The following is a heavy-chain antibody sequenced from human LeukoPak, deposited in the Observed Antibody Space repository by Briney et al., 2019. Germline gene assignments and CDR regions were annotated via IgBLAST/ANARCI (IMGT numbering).Heavy chain of an antibody. CDR2: ISWNSGSI. CDR3: ARTVYSNYAWFDP. D-gene: IGHD4-11*01. V-gene: IGHV3-9*01. Sequence: GGSLRLSCAASGFTFSSYAMHWVRQAPGKGLEWVSGISWNSGSIGYADSVKGRFTISRDNAKNSLYLQMNSLRAEDTALYYCARTVYSNYAWFDPWGQGTLVTVSS. J-gene: IGHJ5*02. CDR1: GFTFSSYA.